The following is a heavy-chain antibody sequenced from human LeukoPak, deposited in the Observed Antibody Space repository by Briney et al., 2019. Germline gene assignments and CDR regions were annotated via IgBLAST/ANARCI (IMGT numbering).Heavy chain of an antibody. V-gene: IGHV3-30*03. J-gene: IGHJ5*02. D-gene: IGHD3-16*01. CDR1: GFTFSSYG. CDR2: ISYDGSNK. Sequence: GGSLRLSCAASGFTFSSYGMHWVRQAPGKGLEWVAVISYDGSNKYYADSVKGRFTISRDNAKNSVYLQMNSLRAEDTAVYYCARGQFGLDNWFDAWGQGTLVTVSA. CDR3: ARGQFGLDNWFDA.